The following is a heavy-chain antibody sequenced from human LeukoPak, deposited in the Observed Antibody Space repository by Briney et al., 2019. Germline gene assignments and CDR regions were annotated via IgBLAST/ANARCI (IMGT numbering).Heavy chain of an antibody. J-gene: IGHJ1*01. D-gene: IGHD3-10*01. CDR1: GYTFTGYY. CDR3: AVTTTKVRGVPAQYFQH. CDR2: INPNSGGT. V-gene: IGHV1-2*04. Sequence: ASVKVSCKASGYTFTGYYMHWVRQAPGQGLEWMGWINPNSGGTNYAQKFQGWVTMTRDTSISTAYMELSRLRSDDTAVYYCAVTTTKVRGVPAQYFQHWGQGTLVTVSS.